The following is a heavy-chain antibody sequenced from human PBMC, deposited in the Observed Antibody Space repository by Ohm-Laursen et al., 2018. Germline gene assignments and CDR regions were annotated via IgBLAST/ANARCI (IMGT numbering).Heavy chain of an antibody. J-gene: IGHJ4*02. V-gene: IGHV4-34*09. CDR1: GGSFSGYY. Sequence: SQTLSLTCSVYGGSFSGYYWSWIRQPPGKGLEWIGEINHSGSTNYNPSLKSLVTISVDTSKNQFSLKLSSVTAADTAVYYCARAVYYYDSSGYPDVYYFDYWGQGTLVTVSS. CDR3: ARAVYYYDSSGYPDVYYFDY. D-gene: IGHD3-22*01. CDR2: INHSGST.